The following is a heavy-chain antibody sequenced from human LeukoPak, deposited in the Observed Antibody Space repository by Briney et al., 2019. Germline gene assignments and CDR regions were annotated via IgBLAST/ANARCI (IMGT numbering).Heavy chain of an antibody. D-gene: IGHD3-16*01. V-gene: IGHV3-7*03. Sequence: PGGSLRLSCAVSGFNFPKFWMSWVRQAPGRGLEWVANTQPEGNEKFYVESVKGRFTISRDNTKDLLFLQMNDLRVEDTGVYYCARGDAFSGDHWGQGTQATVST. CDR3: ARGDAFSGDH. J-gene: IGHJ4*02. CDR2: TQPEGNEK. CDR1: GFNFPKFW.